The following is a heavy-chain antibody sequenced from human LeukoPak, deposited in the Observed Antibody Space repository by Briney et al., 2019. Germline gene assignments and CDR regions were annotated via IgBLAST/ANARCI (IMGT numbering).Heavy chain of an antibody. J-gene: IGHJ5*02. CDR2: IYSSGST. CDR1: GGSFSGYY. V-gene: IGHV4-4*07. Sequence: SETLSLTCAVYGGSFSGYYWSWIRQPAGKGLEWIGRIYSSGSTNYNPSLKSRVTMSIDTSKNQFSLKLTSVTAADTAVYYCARDCKEDSGRGFDPWGQGTLVTVSS. CDR3: ARDCKEDSGRGFDP. D-gene: IGHD3-10*01.